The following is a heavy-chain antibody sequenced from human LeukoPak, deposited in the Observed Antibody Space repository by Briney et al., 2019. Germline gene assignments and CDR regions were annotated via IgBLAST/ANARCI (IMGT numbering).Heavy chain of an antibody. D-gene: IGHD3-10*01. Sequence: GGSLRLSCAASGFDFSSYEMNWVRQSPGRGLEWVSFISSSGTTIHYAVSVKGRFTVSRDNAKNSLFLQMNSLRAEDTAVYYCARELWFKRLDYWGQGTLVTVSS. CDR3: ARELWFKRLDY. V-gene: IGHV3-48*03. CDR1: GFDFSSYE. CDR2: ISSSGTTI. J-gene: IGHJ4*02.